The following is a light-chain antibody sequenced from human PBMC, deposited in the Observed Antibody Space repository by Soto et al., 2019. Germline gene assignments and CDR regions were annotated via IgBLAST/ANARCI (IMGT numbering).Light chain of an antibody. CDR2: GAS. J-gene: IGKJ5*01. CDR1: QNVHSNY. CDR3: QQFFSSWIT. V-gene: IGKV3-20*01. Sequence: ESVLTQSPGTLSLSPGERATLSCRASQNVHSNYLAWYQQKPGQAPRLLIYGASIRATVIPDRFIGSASGTDFTLTISRLEPEDFAMYYCQQFFSSWITFGQGTRLEIK.